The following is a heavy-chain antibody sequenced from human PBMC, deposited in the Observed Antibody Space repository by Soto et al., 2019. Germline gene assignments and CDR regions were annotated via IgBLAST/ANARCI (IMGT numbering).Heavy chain of an antibody. J-gene: IGHJ4*02. D-gene: IGHD3-22*01. V-gene: IGHV3-23*01. CDR1: GFTFSSYA. Sequence: RLSCAASGFTFSSYAMSWVRQAPGKGLEWVSAISGSGGSTYYADSVKGRFTISRDNSKNTLYLQMNSLRAEDTAVYYCAKDPPYYYDSSGYPIDYWGQGTLVTVSS. CDR2: ISGSGGST. CDR3: AKDPPYYYDSSGYPIDY.